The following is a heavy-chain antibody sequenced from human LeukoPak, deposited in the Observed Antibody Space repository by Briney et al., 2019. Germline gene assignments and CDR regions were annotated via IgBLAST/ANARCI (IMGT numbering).Heavy chain of an antibody. J-gene: IGHJ6*03. D-gene: IGHD6-19*01. CDR2: ISSSSSYI. Sequence: GGSLRLSCAASGFTFSSYSMNWVRQAPGKGLEWVSSISSSSSYIYYADSVKGRFTISRDNAKNSLYLQMNSLRAEVTAVDHCARVADGWYGYYYYYMDVWGKGTTVTVSS. V-gene: IGHV3-21*01. CDR3: ARVADGWYGYYYYYMDV. CDR1: GFTFSSYS.